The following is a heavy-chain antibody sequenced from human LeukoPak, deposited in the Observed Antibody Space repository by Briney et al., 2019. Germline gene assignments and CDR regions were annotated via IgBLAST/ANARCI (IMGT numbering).Heavy chain of an antibody. D-gene: IGHD5/OR15-5a*01. CDR3: ARDLRVGDY. J-gene: IGHJ4*02. V-gene: IGHV3-48*04. Sequence: GGSLRLSCVASGFTFNTYSMNWVRQAPGKGLEWLSHISTSGNTIKYADSVKGRFTISRDNAKNSLFLQMNNLRVEDTAVYYCARDLRVGDYWGQGTLVTVSS. CDR1: GFTFNTYS. CDR2: ISTSGNTI.